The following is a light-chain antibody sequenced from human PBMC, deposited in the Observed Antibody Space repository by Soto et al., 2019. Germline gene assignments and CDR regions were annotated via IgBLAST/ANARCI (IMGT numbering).Light chain of an antibody. CDR1: HRVSSY. CDR3: QQYNNWPLT. CDR2: GAS. Sequence: IVMTQSPATLSLSPGERATLSWRASHRVSSYLAWYKQRPGQAPRLLICGASTRATGIPARFSGSASGTEFTLTISSLQSEDFAIYYCQQYNNWPLTFGGGTKVDIK. J-gene: IGKJ4*01. V-gene: IGKV3-15*01.